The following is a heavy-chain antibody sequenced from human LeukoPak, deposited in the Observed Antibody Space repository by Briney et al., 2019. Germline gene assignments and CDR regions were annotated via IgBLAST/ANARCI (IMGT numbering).Heavy chain of an antibody. J-gene: IGHJ4*02. CDR1: GGTFSSYA. V-gene: IGHV1-69*04. D-gene: IGHD6-13*01. Sequence: ASVKVSCKASGGTFSSYAISWVRQAPGQGLEWMGRIIPILGIANYAQMFQGRVTITADKSTSTAYMELSSLRSEDTAVYYCAREGYSSSWWGYWGQGTLVTVSS. CDR3: AREGYSSSWWGY. CDR2: IIPILGIA.